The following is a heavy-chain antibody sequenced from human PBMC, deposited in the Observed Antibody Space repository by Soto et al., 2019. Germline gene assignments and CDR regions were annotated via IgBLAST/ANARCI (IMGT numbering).Heavy chain of an antibody. D-gene: IGHD1-7*01. CDR1: GYTFTSYG. J-gene: IGHJ6*02. CDR3: ARDEAWNYETDNYYYYGMDV. V-gene: IGHV1-18*04. Sequence: ASVKVSCKASGYTFTSYGISWVRQAPGQGLEWMGWISAYNGNTNSAQKLQGRVTMTTDTSTSTAYMELRSLRSDDTAVYYCARDEAWNYETDNYYYYGMDVWGQGTTVTVSS. CDR2: ISAYNGNT.